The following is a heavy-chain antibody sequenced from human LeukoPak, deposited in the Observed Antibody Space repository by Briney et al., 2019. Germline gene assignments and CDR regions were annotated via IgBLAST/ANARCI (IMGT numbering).Heavy chain of an antibody. CDR1: GFPFSDYN. V-gene: IGHV3-21*01. J-gene: IGHJ4*02. CDR2: ITGSSSYI. Sequence: GGSLRLSCAASGFPFSDYNMNWVRQAPGKGLEWVSSITGSSSYIYYADSVKGRFTISRDNAKNSLYLQMNSLRAEDTAVYYCARGVSDSRLNFDYWGQGTLVTVSS. CDR3: ARGVSDSRLNFDY. D-gene: IGHD6-13*01.